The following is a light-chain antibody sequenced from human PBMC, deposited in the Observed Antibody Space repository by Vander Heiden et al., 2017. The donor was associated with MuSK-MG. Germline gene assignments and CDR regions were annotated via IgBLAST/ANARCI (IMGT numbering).Light chain of an antibody. V-gene: IGKV1-5*03. CDR3: QHYSTYPWT. Sequence: DIQMTQSPSTLSASVGDSGTISCRASQPISTWLAWYQQKPGKAPKLLMSKASALESGVPSRFSGSGSGTEFTLTISSLQPDDFATYYCQHYSTYPWTFGQGTKVDI. CDR1: QPISTW. CDR2: KAS. J-gene: IGKJ1*01.